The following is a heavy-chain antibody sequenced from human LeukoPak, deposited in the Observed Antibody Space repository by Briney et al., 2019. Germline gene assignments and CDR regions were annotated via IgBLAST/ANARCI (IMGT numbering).Heavy chain of an antibody. CDR2: INQDGSGE. CDR1: GFTFTNYW. V-gene: IGHV3-7*01. D-gene: IGHD2-8*02. CDR3: ARHWWHGLDI. J-gene: IGHJ3*02. Sequence: GGSLRLSCAASGFTFTNYWMTWVRQAPGKGLERVANINQDGSGESYVDSVKGRFTISRDNAKNSVSLQMHGLRVEDTAVYYCARHWWHGLDIWGHGTLVTVSS.